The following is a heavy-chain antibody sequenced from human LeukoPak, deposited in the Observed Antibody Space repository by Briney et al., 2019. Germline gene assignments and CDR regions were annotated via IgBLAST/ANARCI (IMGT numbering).Heavy chain of an antibody. CDR3: ARGSRRDGYNTLVDS. V-gene: IGHV1-8*02. CDR1: GGTFSSYA. J-gene: IGHJ4*02. Sequence: ASVKVSCKASGGTFSSYAISWVRQAPGQGLEWMGWMNPNSGNTGYAQKFQGRVTMTRNTSISTAYMELSSLRSEDTAVYYCARGSRRDGYNTLVDSWGQGTLVTVSS. D-gene: IGHD5-24*01. CDR2: MNPNSGNT.